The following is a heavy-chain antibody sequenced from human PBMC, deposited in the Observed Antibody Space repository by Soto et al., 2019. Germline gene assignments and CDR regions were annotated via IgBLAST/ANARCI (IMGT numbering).Heavy chain of an antibody. J-gene: IGHJ6*02. CDR2: ISGSGGST. V-gene: IGHV3-23*01. Sequence: EVQLLESGGGLVQPGGSLRLSCAASGFTFSSYAMSWVRQAPGKGLEWFSAISGSGGSTYYADSVKGRFTISRDNSKNTLYLKMNSLRAEDTVVYYCAKEHFDILSGYYRVGIDVWGQGTTVTVSS. CDR1: GFTFSSYA. CDR3: AKEHFDILSGYYRVGIDV. D-gene: IGHD3-9*01.